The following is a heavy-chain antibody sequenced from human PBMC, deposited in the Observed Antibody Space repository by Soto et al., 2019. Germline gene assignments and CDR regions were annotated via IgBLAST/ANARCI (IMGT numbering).Heavy chain of an antibody. Sequence: PGGSLRLSCAASGFTFSSYAMSWVRQAPGKGLEWVSAISGSGGSTYYADSVKGRFTISRDNSKNTLYLQMNSLRAEDTAVYYCAKVGGRLYTAMYYFDYWGQGTLVTVSS. CDR2: ISGSGGST. CDR3: AKVGGRLYTAMYYFDY. V-gene: IGHV3-23*01. J-gene: IGHJ4*02. D-gene: IGHD2-2*02. CDR1: GFTFSSYA.